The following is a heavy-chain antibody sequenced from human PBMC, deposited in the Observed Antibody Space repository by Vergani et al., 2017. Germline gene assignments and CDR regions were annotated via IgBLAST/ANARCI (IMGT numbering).Heavy chain of an antibody. CDR1: GGSFTSYH. CDR2: IDHTGRP. V-gene: IGHV4-34*01. J-gene: IGHJ6*03. D-gene: IGHD4-11*01. Sequence: QVQLQQWGGGLLKPSETLSLTCVVNGGSFTSYHWTWIRQSPGEGLGWVGDIDHTGRPDYNPSLKSRLTMSVDKSRNQFSLTLNSVTANDTAIYFCASVNTETNGHLYYYYYMDVWGQGTAVTVS. CDR3: ASVNTETNGHLYYYYYMDV.